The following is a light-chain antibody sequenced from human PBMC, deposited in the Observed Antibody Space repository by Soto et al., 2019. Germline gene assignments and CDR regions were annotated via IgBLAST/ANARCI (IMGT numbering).Light chain of an antibody. J-gene: IGKJ4*01. CDR1: QGIGVY. Sequence: DIQMTQSPSSLSASFGDRVTITCRASQGIGVYLAWFQQKPGNAPKLLIYAASTLQSEVPSRFSGSGSGTDFTLTISSLQPEDVATYYCQKYNSAPLTFGGGTKVESK. V-gene: IGKV1-27*01. CDR2: AAS. CDR3: QKYNSAPLT.